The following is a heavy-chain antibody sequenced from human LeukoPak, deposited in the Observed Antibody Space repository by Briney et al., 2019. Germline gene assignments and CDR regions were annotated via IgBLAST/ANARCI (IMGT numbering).Heavy chain of an antibody. J-gene: IGHJ4*02. Sequence: PGGSLRLSCAASGFTFSSYAMHWVRQAPGKGLEWVAVISYDGSKKYYTDSVKGRFTISRDNSRDTVFLQMNSLRTEDTAVFYCAKGSMWWLDYWGQGTLVTVSS. CDR1: GFTFSSYA. CDR3: AKGSMWWLDY. V-gene: IGHV3-30*04. D-gene: IGHD2-21*01. CDR2: ISYDGSKK.